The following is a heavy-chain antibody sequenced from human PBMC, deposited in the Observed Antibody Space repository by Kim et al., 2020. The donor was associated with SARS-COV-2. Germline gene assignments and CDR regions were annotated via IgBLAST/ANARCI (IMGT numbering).Heavy chain of an antibody. Sequence: SETLSLTCAVYGGSFSGYYWSWIRQPPGKGLEWIGEINHSGSTNYNPSLKSRVTISVDTSKNQFSLKLGSVTAADTAVYYCARVGRFLEWLLSNHYYYYMDVGGKGTTVTVSS. D-gene: IGHD3-3*01. CDR3: ARVGRFLEWLLSNHYYYYMDV. CDR1: GGSFSGYY. CDR2: INHSGST. J-gene: IGHJ6*03. V-gene: IGHV4-34*01.